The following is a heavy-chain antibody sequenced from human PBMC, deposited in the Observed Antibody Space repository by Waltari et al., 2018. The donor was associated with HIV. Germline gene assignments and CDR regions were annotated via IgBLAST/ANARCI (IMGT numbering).Heavy chain of an antibody. Sequence: EVQLVESGGGLVQPGGSLRLSCAASGFTFSSYWLSWFRQAPGKGLEWAANIKQDGSEKYYVDSVKGRFTISRDNAKNSLYLQMNSLRAEDTAVYYCAREVYSYGLDYWGQGTLVTVSS. CDR2: IKQDGSEK. D-gene: IGHD5-18*01. J-gene: IGHJ4*02. CDR1: GFTFSSYW. V-gene: IGHV3-7*01. CDR3: AREVYSYGLDY.